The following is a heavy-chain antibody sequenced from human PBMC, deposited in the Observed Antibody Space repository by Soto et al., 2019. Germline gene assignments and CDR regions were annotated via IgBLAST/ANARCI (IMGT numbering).Heavy chain of an antibody. CDR1: GYTFSDFD. Sequence: ASVKVSCKASGYTFSDFDINWLRQAAGQGPEWMGWMDAKSGDTFSAQRLQGKFNMTWDTSLSTAYMEVGSLTSDDAAIYYCARGNPFNYAGFDVWGQGTTVTVSS. J-gene: IGHJ6*02. CDR3: ARGNPFNYAGFDV. CDR2: MDAKSGDT. D-gene: IGHD3-16*01. V-gene: IGHV1-8*01.